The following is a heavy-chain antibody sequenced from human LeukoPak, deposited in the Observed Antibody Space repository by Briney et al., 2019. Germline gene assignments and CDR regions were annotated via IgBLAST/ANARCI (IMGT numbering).Heavy chain of an antibody. CDR3: ARDSIVGVTAVDY. D-gene: IGHD1-26*01. V-gene: IGHV1-18*01. CDR2: ISAYNGNT. CDR1: GSTCTSYG. J-gene: IGHJ4*02. Sequence: GASVNVSCKASGSTCTSYGISWVGQAPGQGLEGMGWISAYNGNTNYAQKLQGRVTMTTDTSTSTDYMELRSLRSDDTAVYYCARDSIVGVTAVDYCGQGTLVTVSS.